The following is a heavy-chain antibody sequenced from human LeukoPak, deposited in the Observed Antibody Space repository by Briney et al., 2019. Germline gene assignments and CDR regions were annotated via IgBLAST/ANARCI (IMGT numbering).Heavy chain of an antibody. CDR3: ARGYSSSNRIDY. Sequence: SVKVSCKPSGYTFTSYYMHWVRQAPGQGLEWMGIIHPSGGTTSDGQRFPGRVTMTRDMSTSTVYMELSSLRSEDTAVYYWARGYSSSNRIDYWGQGTLVTVSS. CDR1: GYTFTSYY. J-gene: IGHJ4*02. V-gene: IGHV1-46*01. CDR2: IHPSGGTT. D-gene: IGHD6-6*01.